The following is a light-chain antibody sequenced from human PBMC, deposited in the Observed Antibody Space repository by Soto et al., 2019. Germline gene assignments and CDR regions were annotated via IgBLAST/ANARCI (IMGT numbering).Light chain of an antibody. V-gene: IGKV1-5*03. Sequence: DIKMTQSPSTLSGTVGDRVTITCRASQTISSWLAWYQQKPGKAPKLLIYKAPTLKSGVPSRFGGSGSGTEFTLTISSLQPDDFATYYCQQYNSYSWTFGQGTKVDIK. CDR1: QTISSW. CDR3: QQYNSYSWT. J-gene: IGKJ1*01. CDR2: KAP.